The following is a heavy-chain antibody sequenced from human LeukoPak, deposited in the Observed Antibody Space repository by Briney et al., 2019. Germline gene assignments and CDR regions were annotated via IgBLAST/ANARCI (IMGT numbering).Heavy chain of an antibody. CDR1: GYTFTGYY. J-gene: IGHJ5*02. CDR3: ARVSGEFYGP. D-gene: IGHD3-10*01. Sequence: ASVKVSCKASGYTFTGYYIQWVRQAPGQGLEWMGWISPNSGGTNYAQKFQGRVIMTRDTSISTAYMELSRLRSDDTAVYYCARVSGEFYGPWGQGTLVTVSS. V-gene: IGHV1-2*02. CDR2: ISPNSGGT.